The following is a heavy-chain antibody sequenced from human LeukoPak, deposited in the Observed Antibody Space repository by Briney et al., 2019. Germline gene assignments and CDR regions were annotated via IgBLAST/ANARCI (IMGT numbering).Heavy chain of an antibody. CDR3: ARTIAQYSNSWLYYYYGLDV. J-gene: IGHJ6*02. CDR2: ISGGSEDS. Sequence: GGSLRLSCAASGFTCSTYAMNWVRQAPGKGLEWVSSISGGSEDSYYADSVKGRFTISRDNSKSTLYLQMNSLRADDTAVYYCARTIAQYSNSWLYYYYGLDVWGQGTTVTVSS. V-gene: IGHV3-23*01. D-gene: IGHD6-13*01. CDR1: GFTCSTYA.